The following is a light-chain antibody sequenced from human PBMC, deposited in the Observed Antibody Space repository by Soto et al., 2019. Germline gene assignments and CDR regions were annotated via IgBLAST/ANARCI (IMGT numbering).Light chain of an antibody. Sequence: DIQMTQSPSTLSASVGDRVTITCRASQSIGSRLAWYQQKPGKAPKVQIYDASSLESGVPSRFSGSGSGTEFTLTISSLQPDDFATYYCQQYNSYCTFGQGNKVEIK. V-gene: IGKV1-5*01. J-gene: IGKJ1*01. CDR3: QQYNSYCT. CDR2: DAS. CDR1: QSIGSR.